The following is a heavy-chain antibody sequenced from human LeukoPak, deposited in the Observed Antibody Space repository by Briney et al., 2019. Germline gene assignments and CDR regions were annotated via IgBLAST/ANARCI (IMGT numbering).Heavy chain of an antibody. Sequence: PGGSLRLSCAASGFIFTNYFMSWVRQAPGKGLEWVASIKHDGSEKYYVDSVRGRFTISRDNTKNSLYLQISSLRAEDTAVYYCATDRGWRTSGYYLYYFEYWGQGTLVTFSS. CDR1: GFIFTNYF. CDR2: IKHDGSEK. D-gene: IGHD3-3*01. CDR3: ATDRGWRTSGYYLYYFEY. V-gene: IGHV3-7*01. J-gene: IGHJ4*02.